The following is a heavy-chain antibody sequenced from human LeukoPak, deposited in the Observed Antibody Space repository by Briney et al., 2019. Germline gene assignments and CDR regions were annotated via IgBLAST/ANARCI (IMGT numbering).Heavy chain of an antibody. D-gene: IGHD6-6*01. CDR3: ARGDQYSSSPAHY. CDR1: GDSISSSNHY. CDR2: IYYSGST. Sequence: PSETLSFTCTVSGDSISSSNHYWAWIRQPPGKGLEWVGSIYYSGSTYYNPSLKSRVTILVDTSKNQFSLKLSSVTAADTAVYYCARGDQYSSSPAHYWGQGTLVTVSS. V-gene: IGHV4-39*07. J-gene: IGHJ4*02.